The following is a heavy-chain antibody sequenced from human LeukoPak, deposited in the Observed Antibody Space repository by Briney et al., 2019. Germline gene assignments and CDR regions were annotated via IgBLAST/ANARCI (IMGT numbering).Heavy chain of an antibody. Sequence: GGSLRLSCAASGFTFSSCAMSWVRQAPGKGLEWVSIISGSGGSTYHADSVKGRFTISRDNSKNTLYLQMNSLRAEDTAVYYCAKGGIFGVAGYYYYMDVWGKGTTVTVSS. CDR1: GFTFSSCA. CDR3: AKGGIFGVAGYYYYMDV. CDR2: ISGSGGST. D-gene: IGHD3-3*01. V-gene: IGHV3-23*01. J-gene: IGHJ6*03.